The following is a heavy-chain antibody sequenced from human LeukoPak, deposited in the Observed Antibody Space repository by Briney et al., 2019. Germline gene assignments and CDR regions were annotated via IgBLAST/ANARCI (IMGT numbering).Heavy chain of an antibody. CDR1: GGSISSYY. J-gene: IGHJ5*02. CDR3: ARYGGYSGSYYENNWFDP. V-gene: IGHV4-59*01. D-gene: IGHD1-26*01. Sequence: PSETLSLTCTVSGGSISSYYWSWIRQPPGKGLEWIGYIYYSGSTNYNPSLKSRVTISVDTSKNQFSLKLSSVTAADTAVYYCARYGGYSGSYYENNWFDPWGQGTLVTVSS. CDR2: IYYSGST.